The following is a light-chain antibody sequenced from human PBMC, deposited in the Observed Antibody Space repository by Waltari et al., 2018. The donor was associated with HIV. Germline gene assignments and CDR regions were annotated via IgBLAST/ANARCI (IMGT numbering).Light chain of an antibody. CDR1: SSNIGSKT. CDR2: SDN. V-gene: IGLV1-44*01. Sequence: QSVLTQPPSASGTPGPRVTISCSGRSSNIGSKTVNWYQQLPGTAPKLLIYSDNQRPSGVPDRFSGSKSGTSASLAISGLQSEDEADYSCAAWDDSRSGVVFGGGTRLTVL. J-gene: IGLJ2*01. CDR3: AAWDDSRSGVV.